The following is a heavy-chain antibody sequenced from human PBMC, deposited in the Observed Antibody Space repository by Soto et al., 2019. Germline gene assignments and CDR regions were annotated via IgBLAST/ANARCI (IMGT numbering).Heavy chain of an antibody. CDR3: ARDAAVPGESDRFDY. J-gene: IGHJ4*02. V-gene: IGHV4-4*02. Sequence: LTCAVSGDSVTSNVWWSWVRQPPGKGLEWIGEAYHNGLTDYNPSLKSRVTMSVDTSKNEFSLKLTSLTAADTAIYYCARDAAVPGESDRFDYWGQGTLVTVSS. CDR2: AYHNGLT. CDR1: GDSVTSNVW. D-gene: IGHD6-19*01.